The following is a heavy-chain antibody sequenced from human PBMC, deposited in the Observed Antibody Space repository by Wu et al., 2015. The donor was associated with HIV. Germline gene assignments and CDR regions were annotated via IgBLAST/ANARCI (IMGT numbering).Heavy chain of an antibody. J-gene: IGHJ6*03. CDR3: ARGGAMVRGVIGYYYYYMDV. V-gene: IGHV1-69*12. D-gene: IGHD3-10*01. Sequence: QVQLVQSGAEVKKPGSSVKVSCKASGGTFSSYAISWVRQAPGQGLEWMGGIIPIFGTANYAQKFQGRVTITADESTSTAYMELSSLRSEDTAVYYCARGGAMVRGVIGYYYYYMDVWGKGTTVTVSS. CDR1: GGTFSSYA. CDR2: IIPIFGTA.